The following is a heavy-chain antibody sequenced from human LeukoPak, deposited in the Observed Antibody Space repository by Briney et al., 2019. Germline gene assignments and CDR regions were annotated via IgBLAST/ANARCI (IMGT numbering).Heavy chain of an antibody. Sequence: GASVKVSCKASGYTFTDYGIIWARQAPGQGPEWTGWISGYNGNTKYAQKFQDRLTMTTDTSTSTAYMELRSLRSDDTAVYYCARGGHGDYQGWGQGTLVTVSS. D-gene: IGHD4-17*01. CDR2: ISGYNGNT. J-gene: IGHJ4*02. V-gene: IGHV1-18*01. CDR3: ARGGHGDYQG. CDR1: GYTFTDYG.